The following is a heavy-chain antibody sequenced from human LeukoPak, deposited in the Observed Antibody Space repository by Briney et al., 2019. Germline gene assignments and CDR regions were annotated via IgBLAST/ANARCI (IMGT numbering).Heavy chain of an antibody. J-gene: IGHJ6*02. CDR3: AREDTATMYYYYYSMDV. CDR1: GYTFTGYY. V-gene: IGHV1-2*02. D-gene: IGHD5-18*01. Sequence: GASVKVSCKASGYTFTGYYIHWVRQAPGQGLEWMGWINPNSGGTNYAQKFQGRVTMTRDTSISTAYMELSRLRSDDTAVYYCAREDTATMYYYYYSMDVWGQGALVTVSS. CDR2: INPNSGGT.